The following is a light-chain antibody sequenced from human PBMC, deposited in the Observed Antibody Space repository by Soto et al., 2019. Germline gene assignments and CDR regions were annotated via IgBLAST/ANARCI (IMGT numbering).Light chain of an antibody. CDR1: SSDVGSYNL. Sequence: QSALTQPASVSGSPGQSITISCTGTSSDVGSYNLVSWYQQHPGKAPKLMIYEGSKRPSGVSNRFSASKSGNTASLTISWLHDDDEADYYCCSSAGSVVFGGGTKVTVL. J-gene: IGLJ2*01. V-gene: IGLV2-23*01. CDR2: EGS. CDR3: CSSAGSVV.